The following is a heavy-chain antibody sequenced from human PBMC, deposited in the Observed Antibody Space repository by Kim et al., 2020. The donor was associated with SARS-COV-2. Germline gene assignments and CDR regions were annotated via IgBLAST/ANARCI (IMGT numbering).Heavy chain of an antibody. CDR2: IYYSGST. CDR3: ARDQGGAQLVLFRRSRYYGMDV. J-gene: IGHJ6*02. D-gene: IGHD6-13*01. Sequence: SETLSLTCTVSGGSISSSSYYWGWIRQPPGKGLEWIGSIYYSGSTYYNPSLKSRVTISVDTSKNQFSLKLSSVTAADTAVYYCARDQGGAQLVLFRRSRYYGMDVWGQGTTVTVSS. V-gene: IGHV4-39*07. CDR1: GGSISSSSYY.